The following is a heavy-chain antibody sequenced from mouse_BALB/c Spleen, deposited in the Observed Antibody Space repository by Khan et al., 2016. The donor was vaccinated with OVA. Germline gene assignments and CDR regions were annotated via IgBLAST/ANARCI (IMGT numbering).Heavy chain of an antibody. J-gene: IGHJ4*01. V-gene: IGHV9-3-1*01. D-gene: IGHD2-2*01. CDR3: ARVGYNGTMDC. CDR2: INTYSGEP. CDR1: GFTFTNYG. Sequence: QIQLVQSGPELKKPGETVQISCKASGFTFTNYGMNWVKQAPGKGLKWMGWINTYSGEPTFADDFKGRFALSLETSASTAYLQINSLKNEDTATDFCARVGYNGTMDCWGQGTSVTVSS.